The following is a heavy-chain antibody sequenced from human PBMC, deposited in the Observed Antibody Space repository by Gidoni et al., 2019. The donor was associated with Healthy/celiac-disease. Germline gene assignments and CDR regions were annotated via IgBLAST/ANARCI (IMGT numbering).Heavy chain of an antibody. CDR1: GFPFSNAW. Sequence: EVQLVESGGGLVKPGGSLRLSCAASGFPFSNAWMSWVRQAPGKGLEWVGRIKSKTDGGTTDYAAPVKGRFTISRDDSKNTLYLQMNSLKTEDTAVYCCTTINDLDAFDIWGQGTMVTVSS. CDR2: IKSKTDGGTT. CDR3: TTINDLDAFDI. V-gene: IGHV3-15*01. J-gene: IGHJ3*02.